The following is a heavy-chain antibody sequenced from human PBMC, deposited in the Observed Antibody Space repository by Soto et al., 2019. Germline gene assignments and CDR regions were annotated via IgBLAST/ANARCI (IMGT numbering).Heavy chain of an antibody. V-gene: IGHV1-18*01. Sequence: QVHLVPSGAEVKKPGASVKVSCKASGYTFTNYDINWVRQAPGQGLEWMGWISTYTCNTNYAQKLQGRVTMTTDTPTSTAYIELRSLRSDVTAVYYCAGWYYYGSCRPTPGGMYVWGQGTTVTVSS. D-gene: IGHD3-10*01. J-gene: IGHJ6*02. CDR3: AGWYYYGSCRPTPGGMYV. CDR2: ISTYTCNT. CDR1: GYTFTNYD.